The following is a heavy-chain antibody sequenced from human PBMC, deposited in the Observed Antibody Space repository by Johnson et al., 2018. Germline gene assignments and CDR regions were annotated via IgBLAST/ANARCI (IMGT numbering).Heavy chain of an antibody. Sequence: VQLVQSGAEVKKPGASVEVSCKASGFTFSSYAMSWVRQAPGKGLEWVSAISGSGGSTYYADSVKGRFTISRDNSKNTLYLQMNSLRAEDTAVYYCAKSGSPRGHLDAFDIWGQGTMVTVSS. V-gene: IGHV3-23*04. J-gene: IGHJ3*02. CDR1: GFTFSSYA. D-gene: IGHD1-26*01. CDR3: AKSGSPRGHLDAFDI. CDR2: ISGSGGST.